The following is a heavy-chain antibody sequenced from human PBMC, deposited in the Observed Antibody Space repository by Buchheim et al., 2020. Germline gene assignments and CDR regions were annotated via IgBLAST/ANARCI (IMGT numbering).Heavy chain of an antibody. CDR2: LYNSGST. J-gene: IGHJ4*02. CDR1: GGSISSSSFY. D-gene: IGHD1-1*01. CDR3: ASGWNAIDY. V-gene: IGHV4-39*01. Sequence: QLQLQESGPGLVKPSETLSLTCNVSGGSISSSSFYWGWMRQPPGKGLEWIGSLYNSGSTYYNSSLISRVTISVQTSKNQFSLRLTSVTAADTAVYYCASGWNAIDYWGQGTL.